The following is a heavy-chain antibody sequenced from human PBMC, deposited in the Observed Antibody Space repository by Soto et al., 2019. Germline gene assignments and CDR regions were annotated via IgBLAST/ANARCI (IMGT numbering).Heavy chain of an antibody. V-gene: IGHV3-33*01. Sequence: QVQLVESGGGVVQPGRSLRLSCAASGFTFSSYGMHWVRQAPGKGLEWVAVIWYDGSNKYYADSVKGRCTISRDNSKNKLYLQMNSLRAEDTAVYYCSREGYVDTAMVIPYFDYWGQGTLVTVSS. CDR2: IWYDGSNK. J-gene: IGHJ4*02. D-gene: IGHD5-18*01. CDR3: SREGYVDTAMVIPYFDY. CDR1: GFTFSSYG.